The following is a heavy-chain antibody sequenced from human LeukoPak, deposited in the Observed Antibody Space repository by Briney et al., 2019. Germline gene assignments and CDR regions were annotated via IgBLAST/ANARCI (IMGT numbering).Heavy chain of an antibody. CDR1: GHTFTGYY. J-gene: IGHJ5*02. V-gene: IGHV1-2*04. CDR2: INPNSGGT. Sequence: ASVKVSCKASGHTFTGYYMHWVRQAPGQGLEWMGWINPNSGGTNYAQKFQGWVTMTRDTSISTAYMELSRLRSDDTAVYYCARGGGYSGYDHEWFDPWGQGTLVTVSS. D-gene: IGHD5-12*01. CDR3: ARGGGYSGYDHEWFDP.